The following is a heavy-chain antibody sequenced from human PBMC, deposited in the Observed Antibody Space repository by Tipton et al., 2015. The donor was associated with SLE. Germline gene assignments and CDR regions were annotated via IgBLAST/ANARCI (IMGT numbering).Heavy chain of an antibody. CDR3: ARDSFLRDAYPWGMDV. CDR2: ISAYNGNT. Sequence: QLVQSGAEVKKPGASVKVSCKASGYIFTSYGISWVRQAPGQGLEWMGWISAYNGNTNYAQKLQGRVTMTTDTSTSTAYMELRSLRSDDTAVYYCARDSFLRDAYPWGMDVWGQGTTVTVSS. CDR1: GYIFTSYG. J-gene: IGHJ6*02. D-gene: IGHD5-24*01. V-gene: IGHV1-18*01.